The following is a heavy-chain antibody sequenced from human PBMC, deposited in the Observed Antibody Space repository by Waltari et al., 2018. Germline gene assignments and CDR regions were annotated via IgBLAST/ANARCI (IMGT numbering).Heavy chain of an antibody. CDR1: GGSIRSYY. CDR2: IYYSGST. J-gene: IGHJ4*02. D-gene: IGHD6-19*01. CDR3: ARAPYSSGWYYFDY. Sequence: QVQLQESGPGLVKPSETLSLTCPVSGGSIRSYYWSWIRPPPGKGLEWIGYIYYSGSTNYNPSLKSRVTISVDTSKNQFSLKLSSVTAADTAVYYCARAPYSSGWYYFDYWGQGTLVTVSS. V-gene: IGHV4-59*01.